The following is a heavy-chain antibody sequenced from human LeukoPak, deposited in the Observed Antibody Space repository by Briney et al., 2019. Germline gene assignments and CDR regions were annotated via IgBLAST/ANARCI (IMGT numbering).Heavy chain of an antibody. CDR3: ARDGGYSSSWYEYY. J-gene: IGHJ4*02. V-gene: IGHV3-30*03. CDR1: GFTFSSYG. Sequence: GGSLRLSCAASGFTFSSYGIHWVRQAPGKGLEWVALISYDGSNKYYADSVKGRFTISRDNSKNTLYLQMNSLRAEDTAVYYCARDGGYSSSWYEYYWGQGTLVTVSS. CDR2: ISYDGSNK. D-gene: IGHD6-13*01.